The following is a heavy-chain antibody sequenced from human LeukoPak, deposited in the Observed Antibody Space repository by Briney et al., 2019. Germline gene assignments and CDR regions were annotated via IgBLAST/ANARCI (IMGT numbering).Heavy chain of an antibody. J-gene: IGHJ4*02. CDR3: ARGAAALGYFDY. CDR2: ISSSSGYI. CDR1: GFTFSSYS. Sequence: GGSMRLSCAAAGFTFSSYSMNWLRQAPGKGLGLVLSISSSSGYIYYADSVKGRFTIPRDNAKNSLYLQMNSLRAEDTAVYYCARGAAALGYFDYWGQGTLVTVSS. V-gene: IGHV3-21*01. D-gene: IGHD2-2*01.